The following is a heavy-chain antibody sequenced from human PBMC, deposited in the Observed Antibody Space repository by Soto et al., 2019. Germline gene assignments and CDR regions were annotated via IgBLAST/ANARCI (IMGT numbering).Heavy chain of an antibody. Sequence: QVQLVESGGGVVQPGKSLRLSCAGSGFTFSSYGMDWVRQAPGKGLEWVAVISYDGSNKYYADSVKGRFTMFRDNSKNTLYLQMSSLRADDTAVYYCAKDRMGAGVRGYFDYWGQGTLVTVSS. CDR3: AKDRMGAGVRGYFDY. J-gene: IGHJ4*02. CDR2: ISYDGSNK. D-gene: IGHD3-10*01. CDR1: GFTFSSYG. V-gene: IGHV3-30*18.